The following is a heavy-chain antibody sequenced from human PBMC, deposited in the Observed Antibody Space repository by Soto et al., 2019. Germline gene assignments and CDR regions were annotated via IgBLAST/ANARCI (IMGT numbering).Heavy chain of an antibody. V-gene: IGHV3-53*01. D-gene: IGHD5-12*01. CDR3: HGYGY. CDR2: IYSGGTT. Sequence: EVQLVESGGGLIQPGGSLRLSCAVSGFNVRANYMSWVRQAPGKGLEWVSVIYSGGTTYYADSVKGRFIISRDISKNTLYLQMNILRAEDTAVYYCHGYGYWGQGTMVTVSS. CDR1: GFNVRANY. J-gene: IGHJ4*02.